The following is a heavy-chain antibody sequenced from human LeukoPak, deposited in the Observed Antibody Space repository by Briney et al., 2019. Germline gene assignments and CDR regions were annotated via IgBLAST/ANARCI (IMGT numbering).Heavy chain of an antibody. CDR2: INTNTGNP. J-gene: IGHJ4*02. V-gene: IGHV7-4-1*02. CDR3: ARSDQFRLPGSYYKFDY. Sequence: GASVKVSCKASGYTFTSYAMNWVRQAPGQGLEWMGWINTNTGNPTYAQGFTGRFVFSLDTSVSTAYLQISSLKAEDTAVYYCARSDQFRLPGSYYKFDYWGQGTLVTVSS. CDR1: GYTFTSYA. D-gene: IGHD3-10*01.